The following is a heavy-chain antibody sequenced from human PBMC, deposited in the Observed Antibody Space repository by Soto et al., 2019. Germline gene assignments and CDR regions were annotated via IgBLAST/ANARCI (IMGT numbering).Heavy chain of an antibody. V-gene: IGHV4-34*01. J-gene: IGHJ6*02. CDR2: VNHRGST. CDR1: GGSFGGYY. D-gene: IGHD3-9*01. CDR3: ARGLDDKDYYYYYGMDV. Sequence: QVQLQQWGAGLLKPSETPSLTCAVYGGSFGGYYWSWIRQPPGKGLEWIGEVNHRGSTKYNPSLKSRVNVSVDTSKNQISLKMRSVTAADTAVYYCARGLDDKDYYYYYGMDVWSQGTTVTVSS.